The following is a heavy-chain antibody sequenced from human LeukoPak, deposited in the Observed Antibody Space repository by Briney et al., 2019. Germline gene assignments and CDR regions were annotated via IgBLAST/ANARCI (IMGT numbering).Heavy chain of an antibody. CDR1: VDTFTGYY. V-gene: IGHV1-2*06. Sequence: GASLKVSCKPSVDTFTGYYMHWVSQTPGQGGGWRGRINPNSGGTNYAQKFQGRVTMTRDTYISTAYMELSRLRSDDTAVYYCATRSTDSGSYSPLDYWGQGTLVTVSS. D-gene: IGHD1-26*01. CDR2: INPNSGGT. CDR3: ATRSTDSGSYSPLDY. J-gene: IGHJ4*02.